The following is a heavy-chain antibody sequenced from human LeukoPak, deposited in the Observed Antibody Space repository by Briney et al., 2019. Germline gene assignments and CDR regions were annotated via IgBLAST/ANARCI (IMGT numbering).Heavy chain of an antibody. V-gene: IGHV3-30*02. CDR2: IRYDGSNK. J-gene: IGHJ4*02. Sequence: GGSLRLSXAASGFTFSSYGMHWVRQTPGKGLEWLAFIRYDGSNKYYADSVKGRFTISRDNSKNTLYLQMNSLRAEDTAVYYGAKDPTMIEEPPRGYFDYWGQGTLVTVSS. CDR3: AKDPTMIEEPPRGYFDY. D-gene: IGHD3-10*02. CDR1: GFTFSSYG.